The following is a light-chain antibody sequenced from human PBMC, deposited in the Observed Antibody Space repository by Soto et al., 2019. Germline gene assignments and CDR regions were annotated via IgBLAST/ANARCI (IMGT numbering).Light chain of an antibody. CDR2: EAT. CDR3: CSYAGGSTLV. CDR1: SSNLGTYNL. V-gene: IGLV2-23*01. Sequence: SALTQPASVSGSPGQSITISCTGTSSNLGTYNLVSWYQQHPGKAPKLTIYEATKRPSGVSNRFSGSKSGNTASLTISGLQAEAEADYYCCSYAGGSTLVFGGGTKLTVL. J-gene: IGLJ3*02.